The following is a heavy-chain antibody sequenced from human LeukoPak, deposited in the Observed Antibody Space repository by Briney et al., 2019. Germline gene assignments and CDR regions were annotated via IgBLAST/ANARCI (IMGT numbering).Heavy chain of an antibody. CDR1: GGSISSYY. CDR3: AREYWGYFDY. V-gene: IGHV4-4*07. Sequence: SETLSLTCTVSGGSISSYYWSWIRQPAGKGLEWIGYISGRGNTNYNPSLKSRVTMSVDTSKNQFSLKLTSVTAADTALYYCAREYWGYFDYWGQGTLVTVSS. CDR2: ISGRGNT. J-gene: IGHJ4*02. D-gene: IGHD3-16*01.